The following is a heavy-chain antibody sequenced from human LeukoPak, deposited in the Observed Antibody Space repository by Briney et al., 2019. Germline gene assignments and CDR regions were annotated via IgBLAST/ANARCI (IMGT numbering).Heavy chain of an antibody. CDR3: ARCIRFLEWFPKTVYNWFDP. CDR2: IYYSGST. Sequence: SETLSLTCTVSGGSISSSSYYWGWIRQPPGKGLEWIGSIYYSGSTYYNPSLKSRVTISVDTSKNQFSLKLSSVTAADTAVYYCARCIRFLEWFPKTVYNWFDPWGQGTLVTVSS. J-gene: IGHJ5*02. V-gene: IGHV4-39*01. D-gene: IGHD3-3*01. CDR1: GGSISSSSYY.